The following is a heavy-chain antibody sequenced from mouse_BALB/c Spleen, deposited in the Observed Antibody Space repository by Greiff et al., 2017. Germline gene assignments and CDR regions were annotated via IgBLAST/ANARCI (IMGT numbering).Heavy chain of an antibody. CDR3: TRDEEGWFAY. CDR2: ISSGGSYT. Sequence: EVKLVESGGGLVKPGGSLKLSCAASGFTFSSYTMSWVRQTPEKRLEWVATISSGGSYTYYPDSVKGRFTISRDNAKNTLYLQMSSLKSEDTAMYYCTRDEEGWFAYWGQGTLVTVSA. CDR1: GFTFSSYT. J-gene: IGHJ3*01. V-gene: IGHV5-6-4*01.